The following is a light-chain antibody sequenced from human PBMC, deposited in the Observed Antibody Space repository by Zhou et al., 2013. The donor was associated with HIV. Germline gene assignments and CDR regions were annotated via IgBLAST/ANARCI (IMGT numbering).Light chain of an antibody. CDR1: QSVSNW. CDR2: KAS. J-gene: IGKJ1*01. V-gene: IGKV1-5*03. Sequence: DIQMTQSPSTLSASVGDRVTITCRASQSVSNWLAWYQQKPGKAPNLLIYKASSLETGVPSRFSGSGSGTEFTLTISSLQPDDFATYYCQQCNSYSRTFGQGTKVKSN. CDR3: QQCNSYSRT.